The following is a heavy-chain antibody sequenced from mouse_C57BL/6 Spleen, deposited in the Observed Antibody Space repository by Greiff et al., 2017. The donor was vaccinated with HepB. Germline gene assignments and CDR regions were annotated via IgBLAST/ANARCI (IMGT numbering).Heavy chain of an antibody. Sequence: VQLQQPGAELVMPGASVKLSCKASGYTFTSYWMHWVKQRPGQGLEWIGEIDPSDSYTNYNQKFKGKSTLTVDKSSSTAYMQLSSLTSEDSAVYYCAHSSDYAMDYWGQGTSVTVSS. CDR1: GYTFTSYW. CDR2: IDPSDSYT. J-gene: IGHJ4*01. V-gene: IGHV1-69*01. CDR3: AHSSDYAMDY. D-gene: IGHD3-2*02.